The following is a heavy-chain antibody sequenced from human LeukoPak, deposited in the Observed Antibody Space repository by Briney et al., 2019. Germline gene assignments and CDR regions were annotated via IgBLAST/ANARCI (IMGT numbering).Heavy chain of an antibody. CDR1: GGSISSYY. CDR2: XXASTNT. Sequence: SETLSLTCTVSGGSISSYYWSWVRQAAXKGXXXXXXXXASTNTNYNPXLKXRGXMXIDTSKKQLSRKLRYGQTAEAAVYYCARETYYHCSGSRDYYMDVWGKGTTVTVSS. D-gene: IGHD3-10*01. CDR3: ARETYYHCSGSRDYYMDV. J-gene: IGHJ6*03. V-gene: IGHV4-4*07.